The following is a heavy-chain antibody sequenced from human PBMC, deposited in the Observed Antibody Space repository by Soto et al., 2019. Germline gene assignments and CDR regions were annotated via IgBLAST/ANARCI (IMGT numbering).Heavy chain of an antibody. CDR1: GFTFGDYA. CDR3: TRMSGYYYDSSGYYR. D-gene: IGHD3-22*01. Sequence: EVQLVESGGGLVKPGRSLRLSCTASGFTFGDYAMSWFRQAPGKGLESVGFIRSKAYGGTTEYAASVKGRFTISRDDSKCIAYLQMNSLKTEDTAVYYCTRMSGYYYDSSGYYRWGQGTLVTVSS. CDR2: IRSKAYGGTT. V-gene: IGHV3-49*05. J-gene: IGHJ4*02.